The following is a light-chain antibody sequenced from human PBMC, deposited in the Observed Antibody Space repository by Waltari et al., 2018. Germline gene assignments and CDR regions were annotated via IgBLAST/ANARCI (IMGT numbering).Light chain of an antibody. CDR3: QQYDNWPPYT. CDR2: GAS. V-gene: IGKV3-15*01. Sequence: EIVMTQSPATLSVSPGERATLSCRANQSVSINLAWYQQKPGQAPRLLIYGASTRATGIPARFSGTGSGTEFSLTISSLQSEDVAVYYCQQYDNWPPYTFGQGTNLEIK. CDR1: QSVSIN. J-gene: IGKJ2*01.